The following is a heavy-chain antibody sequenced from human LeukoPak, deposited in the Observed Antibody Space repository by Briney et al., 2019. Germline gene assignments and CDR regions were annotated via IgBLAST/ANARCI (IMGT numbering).Heavy chain of an antibody. CDR2: IYDSGST. V-gene: IGHV4-39*01. J-gene: IGHJ4*02. CDR1: GGSIRSSYYY. D-gene: IGHD1-26*01. Sequence: SETLSLTCTVSGGSIRSSYYYWGWIRQPPGKGLEWIGSIYDSGSTYYNPSLKSRVTISVDTSKNQFSLKLNSVTAADTAVYYCARSNPGTLDYWGQGTLVTVSS. CDR3: ARSNPGTLDY.